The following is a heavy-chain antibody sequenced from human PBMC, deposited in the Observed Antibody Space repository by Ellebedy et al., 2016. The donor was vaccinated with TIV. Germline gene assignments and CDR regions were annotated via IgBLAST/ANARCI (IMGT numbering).Heavy chain of an antibody. CDR3: ARGKNYYYYGLDV. J-gene: IGHJ6*02. V-gene: IGHV3-11*04. Sequence: GESLKISCAASGFTFSDYYITWVRQAPGKGLEWVAHISSAGGTIYFADSVKGRFTVSRDNANNSVYQQMNNLRAEDTAVYFCARGKNYYYYGLDVWGQGTTVSVSS. CDR2: ISSAGGTI. CDR1: GFTFSDYY.